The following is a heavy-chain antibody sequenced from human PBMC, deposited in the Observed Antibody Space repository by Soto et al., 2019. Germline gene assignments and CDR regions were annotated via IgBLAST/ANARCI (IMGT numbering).Heavy chain of an antibody. CDR3: ARVAADTASWLDT. Sequence: QGQLQESGPGLVKPSETLSLTCTVSGDSISTYNWGWIRQPPGKGLEWIGCIYYSGVTNYNPSLKSRVTISVDPPKNQLSLKLTSVTAADTAVYYCARVAADTASWLDTWGQGTLLTASS. J-gene: IGHJ5*02. V-gene: IGHV4-59*01. CDR2: IYYSGVT. D-gene: IGHD5-18*01. CDR1: GDSISTYN.